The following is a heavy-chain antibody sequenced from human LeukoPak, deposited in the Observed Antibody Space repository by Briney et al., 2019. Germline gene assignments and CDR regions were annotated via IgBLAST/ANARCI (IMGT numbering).Heavy chain of an antibody. CDR3: ARGAYYYDTLTGYYY. CDR2: MNPNSGNT. V-gene: IGHV1-8*01. Sequence: ASVKVSCKASGYTFTSYDINWVRQATGQGLEWMGWMNPNSGNTGYAQKFQGRVTMTRNTSISTAYTELSSLRSEDTAVYYCARGAYYYDTLTGYYYWGQGTLVTVSS. J-gene: IGHJ4*02. CDR1: GYTFTSYD. D-gene: IGHD3-9*01.